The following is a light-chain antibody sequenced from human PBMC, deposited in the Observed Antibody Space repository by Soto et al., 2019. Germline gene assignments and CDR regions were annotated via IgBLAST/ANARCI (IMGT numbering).Light chain of an antibody. J-gene: IGKJ1*01. Sequence: EIVLTQSPGTLSLSPGERATLSCRASQSVSSSYLAWYQQKPGQAPRLLIYGASSRATGIPDRFSGSGSGPSITLTIRRREPADFAVYYCQQYGSSPPGTFGQGTKVDIK. CDR3: QQYGSSPPGT. V-gene: IGKV3-20*01. CDR1: QSVSSSY. CDR2: GAS.